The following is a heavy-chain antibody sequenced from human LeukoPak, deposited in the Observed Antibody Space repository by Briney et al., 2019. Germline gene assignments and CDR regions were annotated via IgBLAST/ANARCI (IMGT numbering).Heavy chain of an antibody. V-gene: IGHV3-74*01. CDR2: INTDGSST. Sequence: QPGGSLRLSCAASGFAFSSCWMHWVRQAPGKGLVWVSRINTDGSSTSYADSVKGRFTISRDNAKNTLYLQMNSLRAEDTAVYYCASGLHYGGNSTRANWFDPWGQGTLVTVSS. J-gene: IGHJ5*02. CDR1: GFAFSSCW. CDR3: ASGLHYGGNSTRANWFDP. D-gene: IGHD4-23*01.